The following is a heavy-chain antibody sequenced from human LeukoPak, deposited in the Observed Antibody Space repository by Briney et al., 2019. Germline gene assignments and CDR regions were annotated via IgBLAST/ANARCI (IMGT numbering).Heavy chain of an antibody. D-gene: IGHD3-3*01. Sequence: SETLSLTCAVYGGSFGGYHWSWIRQPPGKGLEWIGEINHSGSTNYNPSLKSRVTISVDTSKNQFSLKLSSVTAADTAVYYCARRIRHFKSDFWSGHGAWFDPWGQGTLVTVSS. CDR3: ARRIRHFKSDFWSGHGAWFDP. V-gene: IGHV4-34*01. CDR2: INHSGST. CDR1: GGSFGGYH. J-gene: IGHJ5*02.